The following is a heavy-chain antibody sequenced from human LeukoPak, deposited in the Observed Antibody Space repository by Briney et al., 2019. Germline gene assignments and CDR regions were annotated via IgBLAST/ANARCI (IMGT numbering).Heavy chain of an antibody. J-gene: IGHJ5*02. V-gene: IGHV1-69*13. Sequence: SVKVSCKASGGTFSSYVISWVRQAPGQGLEWMGGIIPIFGTANYAQKFQGRVTITADESTSTAYMELSSLRSEDTAVYYCARNSRPVTIFGVVIPYNWFDPWGQGTLVTVSS. CDR2: IIPIFGTA. CDR1: GGTFSSYV. D-gene: IGHD3-3*01. CDR3: ARNSRPVTIFGVVIPYNWFDP.